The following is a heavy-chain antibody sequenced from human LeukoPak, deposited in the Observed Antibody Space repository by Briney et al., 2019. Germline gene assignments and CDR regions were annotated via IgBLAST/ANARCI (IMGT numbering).Heavy chain of an antibody. CDR3: ARGDWTVTTFDY. V-gene: IGHV3-20*04. J-gene: IGHJ4*02. D-gene: IGHD4-17*01. Sequence: AGGSLRLSCAASGFTFDDYGMSWVRQAPGKGLEWVSGINWNGGSTGYADSVKGRFTISRDNAKNSLYLQMNSLRAEDTAVYYCARGDWTVTTFDYWGQGTLVTVSS. CDR1: GFTFDDYG. CDR2: INWNGGST.